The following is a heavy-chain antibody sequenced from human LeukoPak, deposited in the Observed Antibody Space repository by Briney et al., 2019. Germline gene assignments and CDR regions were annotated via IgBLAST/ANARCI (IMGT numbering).Heavy chain of an antibody. Sequence: GGSLRLSCAASGFTVSSNYMGWVRQAPGKGLEWVSVIYSGGGTYYADSVKGRFTISRDNSKNTLYLQMNSLRAEDTAVYYCAREYSGSYDFDYWGQGTLVTVSS. J-gene: IGHJ4*02. CDR2: IYSGGGT. D-gene: IGHD1-26*01. V-gene: IGHV3-53*01. CDR3: AREYSGSYDFDY. CDR1: GFTVSSNY.